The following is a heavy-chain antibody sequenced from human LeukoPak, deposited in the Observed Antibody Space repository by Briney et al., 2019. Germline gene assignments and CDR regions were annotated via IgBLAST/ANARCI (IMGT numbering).Heavy chain of an antibody. V-gene: IGHV3-30*18. J-gene: IGHJ6*02. D-gene: IGHD4-17*01. CDR3: AKDYVHGDLLRIYYYYDGMDV. CDR1: GFTFSSYG. Sequence: GGSLRLSCAASGFTFSSYGIHWVRQAPGKGLEWVAVISYDGSNKYYADSVKGRFTISRDNSKNTLYLQMNSLTAEDTAVYYCAKDYVHGDLLRIYYYYDGMDVWGQGTTVTVSS. CDR2: ISYDGSNK.